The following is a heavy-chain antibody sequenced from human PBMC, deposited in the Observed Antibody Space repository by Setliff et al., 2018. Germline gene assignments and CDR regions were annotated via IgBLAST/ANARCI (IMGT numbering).Heavy chain of an antibody. D-gene: IGHD3-22*01. CDR2: IYYRGST. V-gene: IGHV4-39*07. Sequence: ETLSLTCAVSGGSISSSGYYWGWIRQPPGKGLEWIGSIYYRGSTYYNPSLKSRVTMSVDASKNQFSLKLSSVTAADTAAYYCARGDSSGYYYILFDFWGQGTLVTVSS. J-gene: IGHJ4*02. CDR1: GGSISSSGYY. CDR3: ARGDSSGYYYILFDF.